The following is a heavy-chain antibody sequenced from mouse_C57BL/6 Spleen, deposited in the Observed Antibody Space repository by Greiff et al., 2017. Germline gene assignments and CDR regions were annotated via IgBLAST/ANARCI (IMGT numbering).Heavy chain of an antibody. CDR2: IYPNYGTT. J-gene: IGHJ4*01. CDR1: GYSFTDYT. Sequence: EVKLQQSGPELVKPGASVKISCKASGYSFTDYTINWVKQSNGKSLEWIGVIYPNYGTTSYNQKFKGKATLTVDKSSSTAYMQLNSLTSEDSAVYYCARLRDTLYAMDYWGQGTSVTVSS. D-gene: IGHD5-1-1*01. CDR3: ARLRDTLYAMDY. V-gene: IGHV1-39*01.